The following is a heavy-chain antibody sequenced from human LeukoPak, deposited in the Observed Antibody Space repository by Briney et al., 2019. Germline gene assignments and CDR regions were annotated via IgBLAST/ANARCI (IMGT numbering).Heavy chain of an antibody. J-gene: IGHJ4*02. CDR1: GGSISSGGSY. Sequence: SGTLSLTCTVAGGSISSGGSYWSWIRQHPGKGLEWIGYIYYSGSTYYNPSLKSRVTISIDTSKNQFSLRLSSVTAADTAVYFCARDSTTEFDSWGQGTLVTVSS. V-gene: IGHV4-31*03. CDR2: IYYSGST. CDR3: ARDSTTEFDS. D-gene: IGHD2/OR15-2a*01.